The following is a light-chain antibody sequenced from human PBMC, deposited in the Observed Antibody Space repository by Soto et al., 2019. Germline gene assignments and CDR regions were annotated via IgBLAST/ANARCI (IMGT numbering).Light chain of an antibody. CDR2: GAS. CDR1: QSVTSNY. Sequence: EIVLTQSPGTLSLSPGERATLSCRASQSVTSNYLAWYQQEPGQAPRLLIYGASSRATGIPDRFSGSGSGTDFTLTISRLEPEDFAPYYCQQYGYSPPTFGLGTKVDIK. CDR3: QQYGYSPPT. V-gene: IGKV3-20*01. J-gene: IGKJ1*01.